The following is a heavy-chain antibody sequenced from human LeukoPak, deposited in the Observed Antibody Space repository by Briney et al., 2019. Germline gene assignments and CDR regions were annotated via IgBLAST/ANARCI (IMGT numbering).Heavy chain of an antibody. V-gene: IGHV5-51*01. CDR1: GYSFTSHW. CDR2: IFPGDSDT. D-gene: IGHD1/OR15-1a*01. Sequence: GESLKISCKGSGYSFTSHWIGWVRQMPGKGLEWMGIIFPGDSDTAYSPSFQGHVTISADKSISTAFLQWSSLKASDSAMYYCASSESQTKFDYWGQGTLVTVSS. CDR3: ASSESQTKFDY. J-gene: IGHJ4*02.